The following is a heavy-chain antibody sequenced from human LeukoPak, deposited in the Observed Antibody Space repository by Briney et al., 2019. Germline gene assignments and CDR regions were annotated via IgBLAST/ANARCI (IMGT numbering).Heavy chain of an antibody. V-gene: IGHV4-59*01. Sequence: SETLSLTCTVSGGSISNYYWSWIRQPPGKGLEWIGYIYYSGSTNYNPSLKSRVTISVDTSKNQFSLKLNSVTAADTAVYYCARSSEGRYYYDSSGYSYYYYYMDVWGKGTTVTISS. CDR2: IYYSGST. CDR1: GGSISNYY. J-gene: IGHJ6*03. CDR3: ARSSEGRYYYDSSGYSYYYYYMDV. D-gene: IGHD3-22*01.